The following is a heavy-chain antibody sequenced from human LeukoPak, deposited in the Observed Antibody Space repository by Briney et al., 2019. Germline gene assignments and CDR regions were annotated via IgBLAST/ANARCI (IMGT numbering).Heavy chain of an antibody. CDR1: GFTFNNAW. CDR2: IDSTPDGGAT. V-gene: IGHV3-15*04. J-gene: IGHJ5*02. Sequence: GGSLGLSCAASGFTFNNAWMNWVRQAPGKGLEWVGRIDSTPDGGATEYAAPVKGRFTISRDDSKDTVYLQMNSLKADDTAVYYCNAGDVFDYGTGSPLDAWGQGTLVTVSS. D-gene: IGHD4-17*01. CDR3: NAGDVFDYGTGSPLDA.